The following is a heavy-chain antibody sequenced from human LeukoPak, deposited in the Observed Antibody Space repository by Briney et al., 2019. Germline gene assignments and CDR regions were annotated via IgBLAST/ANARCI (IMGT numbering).Heavy chain of an antibody. CDR2: ISSSSSYI. V-gene: IGHV3-21*01. CDR1: GFTFSSYS. J-gene: IGHJ6*02. D-gene: IGHD6-13*01. Sequence: GGSLRLSCAASGFTFSSYSMNWVRQAPGKGLEWVSSISSSSSYIYYADSVKGRFTISRDNAKNSLYLQMNSLRAEDTAVYYCARMKQQLVENYYGMDVWGQGTTVTVSS. CDR3: ARMKQQLVENYYGMDV.